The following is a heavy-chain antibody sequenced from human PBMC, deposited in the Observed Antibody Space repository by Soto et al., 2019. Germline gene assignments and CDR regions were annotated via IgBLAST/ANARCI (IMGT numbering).Heavy chain of an antibody. D-gene: IGHD5-18*01. CDR3: AREDGYSYGYRGYFDY. J-gene: IGHJ4*02. V-gene: IGHV4-38-2*02. Sequence: PSETLSLTCAVSGYSISSGYYWGWIRQPPGKGLEWIGSIYQSGSTYYNPSLKSRVTISVDTSKNQFSLKLSSVTAADTAVYYCAREDGYSYGYRGYFDYWGQGTLVTVSS. CDR1: GYSISSGYY. CDR2: IYQSGST.